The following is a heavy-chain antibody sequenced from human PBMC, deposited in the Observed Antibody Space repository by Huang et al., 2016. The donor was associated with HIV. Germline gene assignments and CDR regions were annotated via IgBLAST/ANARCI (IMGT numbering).Heavy chain of an antibody. V-gene: IGHV3-7*01. J-gene: IGHJ4*02. D-gene: IGHD6-19*01. CDR3: ARKDWQWLDY. Sequence: EVQLVESGGGLVQPGGSLRLSCAASGFTFSSYWRSWVRQAPGKGLEWVANIKQDGREKDNVDSGKGRFTISRDNAKNSLYLQMKSLRAEDTAVYYCARKDWQWLDYWGQGTRVTVSS. CDR1: GFTFSSYW. CDR2: IKQDGREK.